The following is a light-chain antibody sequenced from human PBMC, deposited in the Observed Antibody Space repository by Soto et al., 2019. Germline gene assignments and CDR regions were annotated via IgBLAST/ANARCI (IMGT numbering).Light chain of an antibody. J-gene: IGKJ1*01. Sequence: DIQMTHSPSTLSASVGDRVIITCRASQSISRRLAWYQQNPGKAPRLLMYDVSTLESGVPSRFRGSGSGTEFTLTINSLQPDDYATYYCQQYNSYSWTFGHGTKVDIK. V-gene: IGKV1-5*01. CDR1: QSISRR. CDR3: QQYNSYSWT. CDR2: DVS.